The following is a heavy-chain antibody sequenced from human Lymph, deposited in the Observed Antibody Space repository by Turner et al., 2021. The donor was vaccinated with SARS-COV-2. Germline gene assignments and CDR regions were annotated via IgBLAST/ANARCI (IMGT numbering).Heavy chain of an antibody. CDR3: ARVVVLRRAYFDY. V-gene: IGHV4-30-4*01. J-gene: IGHJ4*02. CDR2: IYYSGST. Sequence: QVQLQESGPGLVNPSQTLSLTCTVSGGSISSGDYYWSWIRQPPGKGLEWIGYIYYSGSTYYNPSLKSRVTISVDTSKNQFSLKLSSVTAADTAVYYCARVVVLRRAYFDYWGQGTLVTVSS. D-gene: IGHD2-8*01. CDR1: GGSISSGDYY.